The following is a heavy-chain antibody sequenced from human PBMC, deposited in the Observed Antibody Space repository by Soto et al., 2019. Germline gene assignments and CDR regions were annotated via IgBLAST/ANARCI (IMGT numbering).Heavy chain of an antibody. CDR2: FDPEDGET. CDR1: VYTLTELS. CDR3: AVKVGIATHHDYYYGMDV. D-gene: IGHD6-13*01. V-gene: IGHV1-24*01. J-gene: IGHJ6*02. Sequence: QVQLVQSGAEVKKPGASVKVSCKVSVYTLTELSMHWVRQAPGKGLEWMGGFDPEDGETIYAQKVQGTVTMPEYSTTDTAYMVLGRLRCEKTAVYYCAVKVGIATHHDYYYGMDVWGQGTTYTVAS.